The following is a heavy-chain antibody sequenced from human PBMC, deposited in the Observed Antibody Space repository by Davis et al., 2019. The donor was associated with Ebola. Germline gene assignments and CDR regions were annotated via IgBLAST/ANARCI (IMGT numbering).Heavy chain of an antibody. D-gene: IGHD4-23*01. J-gene: IGHJ4*02. CDR3: AQQLGDYGGNALRY. V-gene: IGHV3-30*03. CDR2: ISYDGSNK. Sequence: GESLKISCVASGFTFSNYGMHWVRQAPGKGLEWVAVISYDGSNKYYADSVKGRFTISRDNSKNTLYLQMNSLRAEDTAVYYCAQQLGDYGGNALRYWGQGTLVTVSS. CDR1: GFTFSNYG.